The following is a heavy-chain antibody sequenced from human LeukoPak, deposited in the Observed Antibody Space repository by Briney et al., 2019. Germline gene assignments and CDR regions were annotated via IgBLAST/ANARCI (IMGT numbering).Heavy chain of an antibody. V-gene: IGHV3-21*01. Sequence: GGSLRLSCAASGFTFSSYSMNWVRQAPGKGLEWVSSISSSSSYIYYADSVKGRFTISRDNAKNSLYLQMNSLRAEDTAVYYCARTYYDILRYYYYYMDVWGKGTTVTISS. CDR3: ARTYYDILRYYYYYMDV. CDR1: GFTFSSYS. J-gene: IGHJ6*03. D-gene: IGHD3-9*01. CDR2: ISSSSSYI.